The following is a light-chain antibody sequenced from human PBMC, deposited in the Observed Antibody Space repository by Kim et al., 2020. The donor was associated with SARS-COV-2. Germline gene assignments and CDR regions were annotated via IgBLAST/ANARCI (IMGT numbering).Light chain of an antibody. J-gene: IGKJ2*01. V-gene: IGKV1-39*01. CDR3: QQTYDPPYT. CDR1: HSISRN. Sequence: SASVGDRVTITCRASHSISRNLNWYQQKPGQAPNLLIYAVSKLQSGVPSRFTGSGSGTDFTLTISSLHPEDFASYYCQQTYDPPYTFGQGTKLEI. CDR2: AVS.